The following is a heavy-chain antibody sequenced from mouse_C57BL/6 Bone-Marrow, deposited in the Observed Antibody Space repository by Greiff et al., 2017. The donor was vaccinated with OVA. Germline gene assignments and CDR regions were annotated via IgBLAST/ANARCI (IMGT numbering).Heavy chain of an antibody. CDR1: GYAFSSYW. Sequence: QVQLQQSGAELVKPGASVKISCKASGYAFSSYWMNWVKQRPGKGLEWIGQIYPGDGDTNYNGKFKGKATLTADKSSSTAYMQLSSLTSEDSAVYFCARGGTTVSSYGDYAMDYWGQGTSVTVSS. J-gene: IGHJ4*01. V-gene: IGHV1-80*01. D-gene: IGHD1-1*01. CDR3: ARGGTTVSSYGDYAMDY. CDR2: IYPGDGDT.